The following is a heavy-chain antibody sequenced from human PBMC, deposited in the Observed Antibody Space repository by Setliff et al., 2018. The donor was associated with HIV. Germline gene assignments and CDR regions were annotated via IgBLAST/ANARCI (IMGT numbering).Heavy chain of an antibody. J-gene: IGHJ4*02. Sequence: PSETLSLTCTVSGGSMSSSSYYWGWIRQPPGKGLEWIGSIFHSAATNYNPSRKSRVTISIDTSKNQFSLKLTSVTAADTAVYYCARRGAYGYDYFDYWGPGILVTVSS. CDR3: ARRGAYGYDYFDY. CDR2: IFHSAAT. CDR1: GGSMSSSSYY. D-gene: IGHD5-12*01. V-gene: IGHV4-39*07.